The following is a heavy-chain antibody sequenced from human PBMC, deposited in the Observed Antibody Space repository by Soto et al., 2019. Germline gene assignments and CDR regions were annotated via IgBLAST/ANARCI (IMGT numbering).Heavy chain of an antibody. CDR2: IKGEADGGTT. J-gene: IGHJ4*02. Sequence: GGSLKLSCATNRFTFSNPCMRLFRQSPGKGLEGVGRIKGEADGGTTDYAAPVKGRITISRDHSKDTLYLQMNSLKTEDTAVYYCTTGLSNGYYNFDYWGQGT. CDR3: TTGLSNGYYNFDY. D-gene: IGHD2-21*01. CDR1: RFTFSNPC. V-gene: IGHV3-15*01.